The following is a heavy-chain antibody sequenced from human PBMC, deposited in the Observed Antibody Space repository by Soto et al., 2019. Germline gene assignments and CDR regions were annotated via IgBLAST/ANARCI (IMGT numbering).Heavy chain of an antibody. D-gene: IGHD3-10*01. CDR1: GGSISSYY. CDR3: ARNYGPAYTFDY. J-gene: IGHJ4*02. CDR2: IYYSGST. Sequence: SETLSLTCTVSGGSISSYYWSWIRQPPGKGLEWLGYIYYSGSTNYNPSLKSRVTISVDTSKNQFSLRLSSLTAADTAVYYCARNYGPAYTFDYWGQGTLVTLSS. V-gene: IGHV4-59*08.